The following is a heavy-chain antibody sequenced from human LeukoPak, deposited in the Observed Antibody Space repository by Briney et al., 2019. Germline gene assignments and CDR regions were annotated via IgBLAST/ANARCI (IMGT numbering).Heavy chain of an antibody. CDR3: ARDPGGVIDAFDI. Sequence: SETLSLTCTVSGDSLSSSSYYWSWIRQPAGKGLEWIGRIFTSGSTNYNPSLKGRVTMSVDTSKNQFSLKLSSVTAADTAVYYCARDPGGVIDAFDIWGQGTMVTVSS. J-gene: IGHJ3*02. CDR1: GDSLSSSSYY. V-gene: IGHV4-61*02. CDR2: IFTSGST. D-gene: IGHD3-10*01.